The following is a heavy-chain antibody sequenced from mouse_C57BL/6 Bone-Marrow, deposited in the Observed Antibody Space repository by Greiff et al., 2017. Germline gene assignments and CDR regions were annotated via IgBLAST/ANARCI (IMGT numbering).Heavy chain of an antibody. J-gene: IGHJ4*01. Sequence: DVQLQESVAELVRPGASVKLSCTASGFNIKNTYMHWVKQRPEQGLEWIGRIDPSNGNTKYAPKFKGKATITADTSSNTAYLQLSSLTSEDTDIYYCALIDSYGSSYGNYAMDYWGQGTSVTVSS. CDR3: ALIDSYGSSYGNYAMDY. D-gene: IGHD1-1*01. CDR1: GFNIKNTY. V-gene: IGHV14-3*01. CDR2: IDPSNGNT.